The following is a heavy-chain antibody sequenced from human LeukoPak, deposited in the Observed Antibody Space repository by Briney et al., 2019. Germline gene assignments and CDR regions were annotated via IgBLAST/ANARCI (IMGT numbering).Heavy chain of an antibody. CDR1: GGSISSSSYY. V-gene: IGHV4-39*01. CDR2: IYYSGST. J-gene: IGHJ4*02. D-gene: IGHD3-22*01. CDR3: ARAGYYDSSGYYYWYIDY. Sequence: PSGTLSLTCTVSGGSISSSSYYWGWIRQPPGKGLEWIGSIYYSGSTYYNPSLKSRVTISVDTSKNQFSLKLSSVTAADTAVYYCARAGYYDSSGYYYWYIDYWSQGTLVTVSS.